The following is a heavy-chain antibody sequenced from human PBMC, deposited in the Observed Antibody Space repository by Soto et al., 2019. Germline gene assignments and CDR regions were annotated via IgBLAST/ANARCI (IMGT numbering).Heavy chain of an antibody. D-gene: IGHD3-3*01. V-gene: IGHV4-59*01. J-gene: IGHJ4*02. CDR3: ARVRSNLFDY. Sequence: SETLSLTCTVSGDSISTFYWSWIRHPPGKGLEWIGYIHYSGSTNYNPSLKSQVIISVDTSKNQFSLKLSSVTAADTAVYFCARVRSNLFDYWGQGTLVTVSS. CDR1: GDSISTFY. CDR2: IHYSGST.